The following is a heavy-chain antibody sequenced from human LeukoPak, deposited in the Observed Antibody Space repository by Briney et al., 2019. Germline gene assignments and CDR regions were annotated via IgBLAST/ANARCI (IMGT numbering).Heavy chain of an antibody. J-gene: IGHJ5*02. CDR2: INTDGSIT. CDR3: ARGYSRSWFDA. V-gene: IGHV3-74*03. Sequence: GGSLRLSCAASGFTFNNYWMHWVHQAPGKGLVWVSRINTDGSITTYADSVEGRFSGSRDNAKNTLYLQMNSLRVEDTGVYYCARGYSRSWFDAWGQGTLVTVSS. CDR1: GFTFNNYW. D-gene: IGHD1-14*01.